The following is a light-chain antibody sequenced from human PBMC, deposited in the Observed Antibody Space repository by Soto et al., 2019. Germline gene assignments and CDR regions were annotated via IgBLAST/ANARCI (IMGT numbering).Light chain of an antibody. CDR1: QTVNTN. Sequence: EKVLTQFPATLSVSPGERATLSCWASQTVNTNLAWYQQKPGQAPRLLITGASTRATGIPARFSGSGSGTQFTLTISSLQSEDVAVYYCQQYSTWPLTFGPGTKVEVK. CDR3: QQYSTWPLT. CDR2: GAS. V-gene: IGKV3-15*01. J-gene: IGKJ3*01.